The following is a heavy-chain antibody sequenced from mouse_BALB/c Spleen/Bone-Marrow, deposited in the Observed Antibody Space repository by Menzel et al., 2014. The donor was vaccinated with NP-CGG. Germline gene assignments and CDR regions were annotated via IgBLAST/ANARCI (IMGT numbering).Heavy chain of an antibody. Sequence: EVHLVESGGDLVKPGGSLKLSCAASGFTFSSYGMSWVRQTPDKRLEWVATISSGGSYTYYPDSVKGRFTISRDNAKNTLYLQMSSLESEDTAMYYCARQTYYDYDGYFDYWGQGTTLTVSS. D-gene: IGHD2-4*01. V-gene: IGHV5-6*01. CDR3: ARQTYYDYDGYFDY. CDR2: ISSGGSYT. J-gene: IGHJ2*01. CDR1: GFTFSSYG.